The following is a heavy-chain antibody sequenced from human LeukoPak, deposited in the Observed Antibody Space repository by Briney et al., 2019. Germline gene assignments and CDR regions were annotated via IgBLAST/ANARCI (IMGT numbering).Heavy chain of an antibody. CDR1: GVSINNDDYY. Sequence: PPETLSLTCTVSGVSINNDDYYWTWVRQHPGKGLEWIGHIYYSGSTYYNPSLRSRVTMSVDTSKTQFSLKLNSVTDADTAVYYCASGLAVVRGVGYWGQGTLVTVSS. CDR2: IYYSGST. V-gene: IGHV4-31*03. CDR3: ASGLAVVRGVGY. D-gene: IGHD3-10*01. J-gene: IGHJ4*02.